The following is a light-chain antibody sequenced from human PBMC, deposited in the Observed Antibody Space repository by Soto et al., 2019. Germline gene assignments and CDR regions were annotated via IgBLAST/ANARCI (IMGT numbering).Light chain of an antibody. V-gene: IGLV9-49*01. CDR3: GADHGSGSNFVVV. CDR1: SGYSNYK. CDR2: VGTGGIVG. J-gene: IGLJ2*01. Sequence: QAVVTQPPSASASLGASVTLTCTLSSGYSNYKVDWYQQRPGKGPRFVMRVGTGGIVGSKGDGIPDRFSVLGSGLNRYLTIKNSQEEDESDYHCGADHGSGSNFVVVFGGGTQLTVL.